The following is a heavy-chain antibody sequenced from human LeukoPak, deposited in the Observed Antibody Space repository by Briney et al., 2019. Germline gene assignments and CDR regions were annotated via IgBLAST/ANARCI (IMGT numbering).Heavy chain of an antibody. Sequence: PGGSLRLSCAASGFTFSSYAMTWVRQAPGKGLQWVSAISGSGGTTYYAGSVKGRFTISRNNSKNTLYLQMNSLRAEDTAVYYCAKGPNGYCSSTSCYADYWGQGTLVTVSS. D-gene: IGHD2-2*01. CDR3: AKGPNGYCSSTSCYADY. J-gene: IGHJ4*02. CDR1: GFTFSSYA. V-gene: IGHV3-23*01. CDR2: ISGSGGTT.